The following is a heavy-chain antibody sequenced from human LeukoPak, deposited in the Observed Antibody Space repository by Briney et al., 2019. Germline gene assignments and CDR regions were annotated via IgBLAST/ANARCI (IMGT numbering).Heavy chain of an antibody. J-gene: IGHJ3*02. Sequence: GGSLRLSCAASGFTFSSYWMSWVRQAPGKGVEWVANIKQDGSEKYYVDSVKGRFTISRDNAKNSLYLQMNSLRAEDTAVYYCARVSDDFWSGYYAFDIWGQGTMVTVSS. CDR2: IKQDGSEK. V-gene: IGHV3-7*01. D-gene: IGHD3-3*01. CDR1: GFTFSSYW. CDR3: ARVSDDFWSGYYAFDI.